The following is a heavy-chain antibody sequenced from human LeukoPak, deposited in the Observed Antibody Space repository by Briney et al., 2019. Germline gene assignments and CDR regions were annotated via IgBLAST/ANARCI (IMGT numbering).Heavy chain of an antibody. Sequence: GGSLRLSCAASGFTFSSYAMSWVRQAPGKGLEWVSAISGSGGSTYYADSVKGRFTISRDNSKNTLYLQMNSLRAEDTAVYYCAKGGLPYCSSTSCSDASDIWGQGTMVTVSS. CDR1: GFTFSSYA. CDR2: ISGSGGST. V-gene: IGHV3-23*01. D-gene: IGHD2-2*01. J-gene: IGHJ3*02. CDR3: AKGGLPYCSSTSCSDASDI.